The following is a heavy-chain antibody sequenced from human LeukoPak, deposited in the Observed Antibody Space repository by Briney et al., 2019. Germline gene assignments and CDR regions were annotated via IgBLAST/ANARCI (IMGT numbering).Heavy chain of an antibody. CDR3: VRGADMNYNFENSFYFDS. CDR1: GFTMKNFG. J-gene: IGHJ4*02. V-gene: IGHV3-33*01. D-gene: IGHD3-3*01. Sequence: PRTSLRLSCAVSGFTMKNFGMHWVRQAPGKGLEWVAVIWYDGSQRHYMDSVKGRFAISRENSMNTLSLEMNGLRVEDTAVYYCVRGADMNYNFENSFYFDSWGQGALVIVSS. CDR2: IWYDGSQR.